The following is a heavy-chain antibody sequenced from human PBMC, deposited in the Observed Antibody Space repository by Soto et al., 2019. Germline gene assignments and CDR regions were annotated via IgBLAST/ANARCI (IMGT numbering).Heavy chain of an antibody. CDR3: AKASGEWLSQLFDY. D-gene: IGHD3-3*01. J-gene: IGHJ4*02. V-gene: IGHV3-9*01. Sequence: PGGSLRLSCAASGFTFDDYAMHWVRQAPGKGLEWVSGISWNSGSIGYADSVKGRFTISRDNAKNSLYLQMNSLRAEDTALYYCAKASGEWLSQLFDYWGQGTLVTVSS. CDR1: GFTFDDYA. CDR2: ISWNSGSI.